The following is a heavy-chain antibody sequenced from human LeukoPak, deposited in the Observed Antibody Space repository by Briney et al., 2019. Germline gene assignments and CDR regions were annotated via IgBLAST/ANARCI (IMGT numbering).Heavy chain of an antibody. Sequence: SQTLSLTCTVSGASLSSGSYYWSWIRQPAGKGLEWIGRIYSSGSINYNPSLKSRVTISVDTSKNQFSLKLSSVTAADTAVYYCARDRGSSVVAFWFDPWGPGTLVTVSS. CDR2: IYSSGSI. CDR3: ARDRGSSVVAFWFDP. CDR1: GASLSSGSYY. J-gene: IGHJ5*02. V-gene: IGHV4-61*02. D-gene: IGHD6-6*01.